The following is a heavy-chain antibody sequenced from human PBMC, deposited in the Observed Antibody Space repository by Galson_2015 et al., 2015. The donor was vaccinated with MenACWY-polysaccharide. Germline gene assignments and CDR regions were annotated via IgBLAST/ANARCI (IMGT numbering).Heavy chain of an antibody. CDR1: GFTFMNYG. Sequence: SLRLSCAASGFTFMNYGMSWVRQAPGKGLEWVSGISGSGGRTYYADAVKGRFTISRDNSKNTLYLQMNSLRADDTAVYYCAKYEVAGDVHRGSFDYWGQGTLATVSS. J-gene: IGHJ4*02. V-gene: IGHV3-23*01. CDR2: ISGSGGRT. CDR3: AKYEVAGDVHRGSFDY. D-gene: IGHD6-19*01.